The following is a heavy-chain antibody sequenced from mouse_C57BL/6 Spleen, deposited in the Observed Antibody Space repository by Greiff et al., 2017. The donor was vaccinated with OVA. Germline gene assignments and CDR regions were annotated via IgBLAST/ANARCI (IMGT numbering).Heavy chain of an antibody. CDR2: IDPSDSYT. CDR3: ARSEAGPYFDY. CDR1: GYTFTSYW. D-gene: IGHD3-2*02. Sequence: VQLQQPGAELVMPGASVKLSCKASGYTFTSYWMHWVKQRPGQGLEWIGEIDPSDSYTNYNQKFKGKSTLTVDKSSSTAYMQLSSLTSEDSAVYYCARSEAGPYFDYWGQGTTLTVSS. J-gene: IGHJ2*01. V-gene: IGHV1-69*01.